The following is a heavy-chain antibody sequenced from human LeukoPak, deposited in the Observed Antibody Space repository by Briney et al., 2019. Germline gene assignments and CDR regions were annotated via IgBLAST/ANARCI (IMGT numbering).Heavy chain of an antibody. CDR3: AKADYDRSGYSFARIFQQ. CDR1: GFTFSSYA. J-gene: IGHJ1*01. V-gene: IGHV3-23*01. Sequence: PVGSLRLSCAASGFTFSSYAMTWVRQAPGKGLEWVSGISGSGATTYYADSVKGRFTTSRDNSKNTLYLQTNSLRAEDTAVYYCAKADYDRSGYSFARIFQQWGQGTLVTVSS. D-gene: IGHD3-22*01. CDR2: ISGSGATT.